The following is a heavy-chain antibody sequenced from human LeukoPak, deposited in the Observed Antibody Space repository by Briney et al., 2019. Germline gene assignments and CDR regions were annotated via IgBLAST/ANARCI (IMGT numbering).Heavy chain of an antibody. D-gene: IGHD5/OR15-5a*01. CDR2: ISSSSSTI. CDR1: GFTFSSYS. V-gene: IGHV3-48*02. Sequence: PGGSLRLSCAASGFTFSSYSMNWVRQAPGKGLEWVSYISSSSSTIYYADSVKGRFTISRDNAKNSLYLQMNSLRDEDTAVYYCARDCLQPKGGSCYYGMDVWGQGTTVTVSS. J-gene: IGHJ6*02. CDR3: ARDCLQPKGGSCYYGMDV.